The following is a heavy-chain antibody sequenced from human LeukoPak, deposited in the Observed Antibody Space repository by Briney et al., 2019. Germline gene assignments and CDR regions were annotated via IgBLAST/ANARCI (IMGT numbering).Heavy chain of an antibody. CDR3: ARGGVRGYGDYDAFDI. D-gene: IGHD4-17*01. V-gene: IGHV4-34*01. CDR2: INHSGST. CDR1: GGSFSGYY. J-gene: IGHJ3*02. Sequence: SETLSLTCAVYGGSFSGYYWSWIRQPPGKGLEWIGEINHSGSTNYNPSLKSRVTISVDTSKNQFSLKLSSVTAADTAVYYCARGGVRGYGDYDAFDIWGQGTMVTVSS.